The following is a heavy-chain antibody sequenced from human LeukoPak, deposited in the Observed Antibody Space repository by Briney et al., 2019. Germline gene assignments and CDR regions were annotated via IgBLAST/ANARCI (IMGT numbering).Heavy chain of an antibody. CDR2: ISSSSTI. Sequence: PGGSLRLSCAASGFTFSSYSMNWVRQAPGKGLEWVSYISSSSTIYYAHSVKGRFTISRNNAKNSLYLQMNSLRDEDTAVYYCARDWVDILTGYYRFFDYWGQGTLVTVSS. V-gene: IGHV3-48*02. CDR1: GFTFSSYS. CDR3: ARDWVDILTGYYRFFDY. J-gene: IGHJ4*02. D-gene: IGHD3-9*01.